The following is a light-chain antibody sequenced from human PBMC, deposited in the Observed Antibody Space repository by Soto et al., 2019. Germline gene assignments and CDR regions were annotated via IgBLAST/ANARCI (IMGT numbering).Light chain of an antibody. CDR1: QGISRW. Sequence: DIQMTQSPSSVSASVGDRVTITCRASQGISRWLAWYQQKPGKAPKLLIYTTSSLQSGVPSSFSGSGSGTDCTLTINNLQPEDFATYFCQQNNRLPFTFGPGTEVDMK. J-gene: IGKJ3*01. CDR2: TTS. V-gene: IGKV1-12*01. CDR3: QQNNRLPFT.